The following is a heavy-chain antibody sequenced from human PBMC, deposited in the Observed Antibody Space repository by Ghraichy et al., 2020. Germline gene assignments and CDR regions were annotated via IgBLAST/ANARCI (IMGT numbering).Heavy chain of an antibody. V-gene: IGHV4-4*07. D-gene: IGHD4-17*01. CDR1: GGSISSYY. Sequence: SQTLSLTCTVSGGSISSYYWSWIRQPAGKGLEWIRRIYTSGSTNYNPSLKSRVTMSVDTSKNQFSLKLSSVTAADTAVYYCARWGDDYGDYEKKYYFDYWGQGTLVTVSS. CDR3: ARWGDDYGDYEKKYYFDY. J-gene: IGHJ4*02. CDR2: IYTSGST.